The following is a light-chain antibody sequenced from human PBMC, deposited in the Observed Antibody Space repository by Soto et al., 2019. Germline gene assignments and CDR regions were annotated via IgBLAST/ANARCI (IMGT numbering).Light chain of an antibody. CDR1: QSVSSNY. CDR2: GAS. Sequence: IVLTQSPGTLSLSPGERATLSCRASQSVSSNYLAWYQQKPGQAPRLPIYGASSRATGIPDRFSGSGSGTDFTLTISRLEPEDFVVYYCQQYGSSPPLTFGGGTKVDIK. V-gene: IGKV3-20*01. CDR3: QQYGSSPPLT. J-gene: IGKJ4*01.